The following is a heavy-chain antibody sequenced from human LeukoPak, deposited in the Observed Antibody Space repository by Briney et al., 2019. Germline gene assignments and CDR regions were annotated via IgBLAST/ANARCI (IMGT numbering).Heavy chain of an antibody. V-gene: IGHV3-30*04. CDR3: AKDALLYGSGSYYLDY. CDR2: ISYDGSNK. J-gene: IGHJ4*02. D-gene: IGHD3-10*01. CDR1: GFTFSSYA. Sequence: GGSLRLSCAASGFTFSSYAMHWVRQAPGKGLEWVAVISYDGSNKYYADSVKGRFTISRDNSKNTLYLQMNSLRAEDTAVYYCAKDALLYGSGSYYLDYWGQGTLVTVSS.